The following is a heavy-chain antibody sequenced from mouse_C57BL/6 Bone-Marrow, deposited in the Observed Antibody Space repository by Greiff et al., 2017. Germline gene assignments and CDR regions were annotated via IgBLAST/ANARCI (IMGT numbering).Heavy chain of an antibody. CDR1: GYTFTDYY. CDR3: ASSKLYYFDY. CDR2: INPNNGGT. D-gene: IGHD1-3*01. Sequence: EVQLQQSGPELVKPGASVKISCKASGYTFTDYYMNWVKQSHGKSLEWIGDINPNNGGTSYNQKFKGKATLTVDKSSSTAYMALRILTSEDSAVYYCASSKLYYFDYWGQGTTLTVSS. V-gene: IGHV1-26*01. J-gene: IGHJ2*01.